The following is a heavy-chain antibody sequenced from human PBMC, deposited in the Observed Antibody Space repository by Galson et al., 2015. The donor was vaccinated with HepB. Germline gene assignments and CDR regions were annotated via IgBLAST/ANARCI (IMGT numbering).Heavy chain of an antibody. V-gene: IGHV1-69*02. CDR1: GGTFSSYT. CDR2: IIPILGIA. J-gene: IGHJ6*02. CDR3: ARGLVDLEVRGALFAENGMDV. D-gene: IGHD3-10*01. Sequence: SVKVSCKASGGTFSSYTISWVRQAPGQGLEWMGRIIPILGIANYAQKFQGRVTITADKSTSTAYMELSSLRSEDTAVYYCARGLVDLEVRGALFAENGMDVWGQGTTVTVSS.